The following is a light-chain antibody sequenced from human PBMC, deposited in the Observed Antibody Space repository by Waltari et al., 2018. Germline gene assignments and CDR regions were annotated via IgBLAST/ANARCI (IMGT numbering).Light chain of an antibody. CDR2: KDS. V-gene: IGLV3-25*03. CDR1: ALPKQF. Sequence: YELTQAPSMSVSPGQAARITCSGDALPKQFAHWYQQKPGQAPSLVIYKDSGRPSGVPGRFSGSSSGTTVTLTIDGVQPDDEADYYCQSTDFSGTYVVFGGGTKLTVL. J-gene: IGLJ2*01. CDR3: QSTDFSGTYVV.